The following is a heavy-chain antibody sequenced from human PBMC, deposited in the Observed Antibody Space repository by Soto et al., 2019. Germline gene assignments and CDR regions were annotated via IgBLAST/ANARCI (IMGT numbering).Heavy chain of an antibody. D-gene: IGHD2-15*01. V-gene: IGHV4-59*01. Sequence: LTCTVSGGSMSSYYWTWLRQSPGRGLEWIGYISYSGSTYYNPSLKSRVTISADTSKNQFSLRMNSMIAADTAVYYCARADPDASVGYWGQGTLVTVS. CDR3: ARADPDASVGY. CDR1: GGSMSSYY. J-gene: IGHJ4*02. CDR2: ISYSGST.